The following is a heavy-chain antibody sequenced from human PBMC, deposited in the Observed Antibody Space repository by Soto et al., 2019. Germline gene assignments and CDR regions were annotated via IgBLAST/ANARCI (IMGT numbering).Heavy chain of an antibody. CDR1: GFTFSDYY. CDR2: ISSRGTTT. CDR3: TRLRSTFPDY. Sequence: GGSLRLSCAASGFTFSDYYMGWIRQAPGKGLEWLSYISSRGTTTKTADSVKGRFTISRDNAKNSLSLQMNNLRAEDTAVYYCTRLRSTFPDYWGQGTLVTVSS. V-gene: IGHV3-11*01. D-gene: IGHD1-26*01. J-gene: IGHJ4*02.